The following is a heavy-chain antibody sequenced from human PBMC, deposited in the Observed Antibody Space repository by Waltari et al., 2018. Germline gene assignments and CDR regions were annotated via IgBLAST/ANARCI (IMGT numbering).Heavy chain of an antibody. J-gene: IGHJ4*02. V-gene: IGHV3-23*01. CDR3: AKGGVLRYPPPHY. CDR2: ISGSGGST. CDR1: GFTFSSYA. D-gene: IGHD3-9*01. Sequence: EVQLLESGGGLVQPGGSLRLSCAASGFTFSSYAMSWVRQAPGKGLEWVSAISGSGGSTSSADSVKGRFTISRDNSKNTLYLQMNSLRAEDTAVYYCAKGGVLRYPPPHYWGQGTLVTVSS.